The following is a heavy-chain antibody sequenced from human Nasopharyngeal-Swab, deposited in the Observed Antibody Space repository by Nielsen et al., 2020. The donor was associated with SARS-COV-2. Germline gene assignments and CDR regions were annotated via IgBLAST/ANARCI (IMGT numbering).Heavy chain of an antibody. CDR2: ISSSSSYI. J-gene: IGHJ4*02. CDR1: GFTFSRHS. Sequence: GESLKIFCAASGFTFSRHSMNWVRQAPGKGLEWVSSISSSSSYIYYADSVKGRFTISRDNAKNSLYLQMNSLRAEDKAVYYCAREMPPGRELDYWGQGTLVTVSS. V-gene: IGHV3-21*01. D-gene: IGHD1-1*01. CDR3: AREMPPGRELDY.